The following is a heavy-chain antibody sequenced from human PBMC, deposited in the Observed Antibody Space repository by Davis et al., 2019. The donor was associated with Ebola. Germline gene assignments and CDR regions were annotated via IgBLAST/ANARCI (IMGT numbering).Heavy chain of an antibody. CDR3: VARNFDD. V-gene: IGHV3-30*03. J-gene: IGHJ4*02. CDR2: SANSGYNT. Sequence: GESLKISCAASGFTVSSNYMNWVRQAPGKGLEWVALSANSGYNTYYGDSVKGRFTVSRDNSRNTLYLQMDSLRPEDTAVYYCVARNFDDWGPGTVVTVAS. CDR1: GFTVSSNY.